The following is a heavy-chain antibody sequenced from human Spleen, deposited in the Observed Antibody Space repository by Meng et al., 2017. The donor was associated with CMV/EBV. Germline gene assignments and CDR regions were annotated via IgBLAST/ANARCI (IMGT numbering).Heavy chain of an antibody. CDR2: INPSTSNT. D-gene: IGHD6-13*01. Sequence: GGSLRLSFAVYGGSFSGYYWSWIRQAPGEGLEWISYINPSTSNTFYADSVRGRFTISRDNAKNSLYLQMNSLRAEDTAVYYCARDEGLEATGTDGMDVWGQGTTVTVSS. V-gene: IGHV3-11*06. CDR1: GGSFSGYY. CDR3: ARDEGLEATGTDGMDV. J-gene: IGHJ6*02.